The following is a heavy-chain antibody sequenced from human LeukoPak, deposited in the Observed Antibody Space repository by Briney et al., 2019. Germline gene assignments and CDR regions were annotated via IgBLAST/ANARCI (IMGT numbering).Heavy chain of an antibody. D-gene: IGHD6-13*01. J-gene: IGHJ4*02. CDR2: IYYSGST. V-gene: IGHV4-39*01. CDR1: GGSISSSSYY. CDR3: ARQAPTSSSWYVAAQRGRYYFDY. Sequence: PSETLSLTCTVSGGSISSSSYYWGCIRQPPGKGLGWIGSIYYSGSTYYNPSLKSRVTISVDTSKNQFSLKLSSVTAADTAVYYCARQAPTSSSWYVAAQRGRYYFDYWGQGTLVTVSS.